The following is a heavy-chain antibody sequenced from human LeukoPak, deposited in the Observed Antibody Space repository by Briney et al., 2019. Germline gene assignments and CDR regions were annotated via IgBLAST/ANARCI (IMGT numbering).Heavy chain of an antibody. CDR3: AKDVNYYGSGSLDY. CDR1: GFTFSSYG. CDR2: IWYDGSNK. J-gene: IGHJ4*02. Sequence: GRSLRLSCAASGFTFSSYGMHWVRQAPGKGLEWVAVIWYDGSNKYYADSVKGRFTISRDNSKNTLYLQMNSLRVEDTAVYNCAKDVNYYGSGSLDYWGQGTLVTVSS. V-gene: IGHV3-33*06. D-gene: IGHD3-10*01.